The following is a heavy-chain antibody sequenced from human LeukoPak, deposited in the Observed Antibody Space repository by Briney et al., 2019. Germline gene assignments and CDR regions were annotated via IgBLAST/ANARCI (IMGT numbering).Heavy chain of an antibody. J-gene: IGHJ4*02. CDR2: ISISGGGT. CDR3: VQVFGADTFPFDY. D-gene: IGHD3-16*01. V-gene: IGHV3-23*01. CDR1: GFTFSSSG. Sequence: GESLRLSCAASGFTFSSSGMSWVRQAPGRGLEWISTISISGGGTYYADSVKGRFTISRDNSRNTLYLDMNSVRAEDTAVYYCVQVFGADTFPFDYWGQGTQVTVSS.